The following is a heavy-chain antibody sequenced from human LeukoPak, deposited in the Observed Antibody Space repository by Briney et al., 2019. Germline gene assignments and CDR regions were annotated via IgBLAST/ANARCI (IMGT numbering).Heavy chain of an antibody. Sequence: SETLSLTCTVSGYSISSGYYWGWIRQPPGKGLEWIGSIYHSGSTYYNPSLKSRVTISVDTSKNQFSLKLSSVTAADTAVYYCARLAKGAQYYYYYYYMDVWGKGTTVTISS. D-gene: IGHD3-16*01. CDR1: GYSISSGYY. J-gene: IGHJ6*03. CDR3: ARLAKGAQYYYYYYYMDV. V-gene: IGHV4-38-2*02. CDR2: IYHSGST.